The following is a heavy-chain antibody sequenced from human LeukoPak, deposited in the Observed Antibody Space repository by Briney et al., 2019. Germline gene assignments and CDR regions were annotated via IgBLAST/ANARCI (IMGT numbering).Heavy chain of an antibody. J-gene: IGHJ3*02. CDR3: AREMATVSSI. V-gene: IGHV3-21*01. CDR1: GFTFSSYS. CDR2: ISSSSSYI. Sequence: PGGSLRLSCAASGFTFSSYSMNWVRQAPGKGLEWVSSISSSSSYIYYADSVKGRFTIARDNAKNSLYLQMNSLRAEDTAVCYCAREMATVSSIWGQGTMVTVSS. D-gene: IGHD5-12*01.